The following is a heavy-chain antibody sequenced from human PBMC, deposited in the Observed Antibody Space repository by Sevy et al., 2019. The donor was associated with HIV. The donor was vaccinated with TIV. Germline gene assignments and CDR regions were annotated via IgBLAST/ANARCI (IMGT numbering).Heavy chain of an antibody. V-gene: IGHV3-48*01. CDR1: GFTFSSYS. CDR2: ISSSSSTI. CDR3: ARVGGSGDAVTTNGFDI. D-gene: IGHD4-17*01. J-gene: IGHJ3*02. Sequence: GGSLRLSCAASGFTFSSYSMNWVRQAPGKGLEWVSYISSSSSTIYYAGSVKGRFTISRDKAKNSLYLQMNSLSAEATAVYDCARVGGSGDAVTTNGFDIWGQGTMVTVSS.